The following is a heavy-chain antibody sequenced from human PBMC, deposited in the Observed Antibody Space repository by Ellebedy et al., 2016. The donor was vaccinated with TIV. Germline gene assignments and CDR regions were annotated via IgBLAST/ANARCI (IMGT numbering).Heavy chain of an antibody. V-gene: IGHV3-23*01. CDR2: ISGSGGST. J-gene: IGHJ4*02. CDR1: GFTFSSYA. CDR3: AKGSSSWYWVDY. D-gene: IGHD6-13*01. Sequence: GGSLRLXCAASGFTFSSYAMSWVRQAPGKGLEWVSAISGSGGSTYYADSVKGRFTISRDNSKNTLYLQMNSLRAEDTAVYYCAKGSSSWYWVDYWGQGTLVTVSS.